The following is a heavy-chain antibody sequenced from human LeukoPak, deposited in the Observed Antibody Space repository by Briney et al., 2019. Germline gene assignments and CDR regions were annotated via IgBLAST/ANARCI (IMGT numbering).Heavy chain of an antibody. CDR1: GGTFSDYA. D-gene: IGHD3-3*01. CDR2: FIPVLGTA. CDR3: AGIPVFGVVLHQEPV. V-gene: IGHV1-69*10. J-gene: IGHJ6*04. Sequence: SVKVSYKASGGTFSDYALNWVRQAPGQWLEWMGVFIPVLGTANSTQNFQDRVTITADISTNTVYMELSSLRSEDTAVYFCAGIPVFGVVLHQEPVWGKGTTVTVSS.